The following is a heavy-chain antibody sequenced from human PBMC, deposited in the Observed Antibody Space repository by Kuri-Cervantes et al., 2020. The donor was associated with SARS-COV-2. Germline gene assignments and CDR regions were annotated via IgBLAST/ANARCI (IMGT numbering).Heavy chain of an antibody. CDR3: VVRGPIALLIHYAFHI. V-gene: IGHV4-39*02. CDR1: GGSVSSNSHY. D-gene: IGHD3-16*01. Sequence: SETLSLTCTVSGGSVSSNSHYWGWIRQAPGKGLEWIGSIRYSGITYYNPSLKSRASMSVDTSLNRFSLRLTSVTAADTAVYYCVVRGPIALLIHYAFHIWGQGRLVTVSS. CDR2: IRYSGIT. J-gene: IGHJ3*02.